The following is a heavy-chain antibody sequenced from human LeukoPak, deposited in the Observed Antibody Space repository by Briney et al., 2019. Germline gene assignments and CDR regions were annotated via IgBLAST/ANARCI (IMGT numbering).Heavy chain of an antibody. CDR1: GFTFSSYA. Sequence: PGGSLRLSCAASGFTFSSYAMSWVRQAPGTGLEWVSAISGSGGSTYYADSVKGRFTISRDNSKNTLYLQMNSLRAEDTAVYYCAKDGYDFWSGQTSYYYYYMDVWGKGTTVTVSS. CDR2: ISGSGGST. CDR3: AKDGYDFWSGQTSYYYYYMDV. V-gene: IGHV3-23*01. D-gene: IGHD3-3*01. J-gene: IGHJ6*03.